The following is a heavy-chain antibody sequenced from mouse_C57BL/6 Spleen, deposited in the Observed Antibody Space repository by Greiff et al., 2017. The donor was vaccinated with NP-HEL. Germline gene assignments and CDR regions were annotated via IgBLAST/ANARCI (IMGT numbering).Heavy chain of an antibody. CDR3: ARSDGYFWFAY. J-gene: IGHJ3*01. Sequence: EVQLQQSVAELVRPGASVKLSCTASGFNIKNTYMHWVKQRPEQGLEWIGRLDPANGTTKYDPKFTGNATITSDTSSNTAYLQLSSLTSEDTAIYYCARSDGYFWFAYWGQGTLVTVSA. CDR1: GFNIKNTY. V-gene: IGHV14-3*01. CDR2: LDPANGTT. D-gene: IGHD2-3*01.